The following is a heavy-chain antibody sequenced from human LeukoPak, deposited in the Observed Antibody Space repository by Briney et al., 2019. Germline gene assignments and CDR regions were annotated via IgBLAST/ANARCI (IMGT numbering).Heavy chain of an antibody. CDR1: GFTFSSYA. Sequence: GGSLRLSCAASGFTFSSYAMTWVRHAPGKGLEWVSAISGGGGSTYHADSVKGRFTISRDNSKNTLYLQMNSLRAEDTAVYYCAKAGRITIFGVVSASYYFDYWGQGTLVTVSS. J-gene: IGHJ4*02. CDR2: ISGGGGST. CDR3: AKAGRITIFGVVSASYYFDY. V-gene: IGHV3-23*01. D-gene: IGHD3-3*01.